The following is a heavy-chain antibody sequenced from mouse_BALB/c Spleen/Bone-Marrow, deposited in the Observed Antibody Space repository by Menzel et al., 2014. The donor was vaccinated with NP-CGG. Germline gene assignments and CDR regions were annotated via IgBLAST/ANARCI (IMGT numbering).Heavy chain of an antibody. Sequence: EVQLVESGGGLVQPGGSLKLSCAASGFDLRRYWMSWVRQAPGKGLQWIGEINPDSRTINYTPFLKDKFIISRDNAKNTLYLQMSKVRSEDTALYYCARGNYYGNLDYWGQGTTPTVSS. V-gene: IGHV4-1*02. CDR3: ARGNYYGNLDY. CDR2: INPDSRTI. CDR1: GFDLRRYW. J-gene: IGHJ2*01. D-gene: IGHD2-1*01.